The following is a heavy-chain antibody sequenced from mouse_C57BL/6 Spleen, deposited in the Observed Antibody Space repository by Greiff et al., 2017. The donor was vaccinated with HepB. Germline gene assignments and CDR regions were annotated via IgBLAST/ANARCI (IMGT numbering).Heavy chain of an antibody. CDR2: IYPGSGST. V-gene: IGHV1-55*01. D-gene: IGHD3-2*02. CDR1: GYTFTSYW. J-gene: IGHJ3*01. Sequence: QVQLQQPGAELVKPGASVKMSCKASGYTFTSYWITWVKKRTGKGLEWIGDIYPGSGSTNYNEKFKSKATLTVDTSSSTAYMQLSSLTSEDAAVDYCARSSGPAWFAYWGQGTLVTVSA. CDR3: ARSSGPAWFAY.